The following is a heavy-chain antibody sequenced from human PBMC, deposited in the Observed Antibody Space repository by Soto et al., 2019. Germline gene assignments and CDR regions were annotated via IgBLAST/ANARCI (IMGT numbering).Heavy chain of an antibody. D-gene: IGHD6-19*01. CDR3: ARDLRLQDGIGVAGKFDY. CDR1: GGSFSGYY. V-gene: IGHV4-34*01. J-gene: IGHJ4*02. CDR2: INHSGST. Sequence: ENLSITCAVYGGSFSGYYWSWIRQPPGKGLEWIGEINHSGSTNYNPSLKSRVTMSVDTSKKQFSLKLFSVTDADTALYYCARDLRLQDGIGVAGKFDYWGQGILVTVSS.